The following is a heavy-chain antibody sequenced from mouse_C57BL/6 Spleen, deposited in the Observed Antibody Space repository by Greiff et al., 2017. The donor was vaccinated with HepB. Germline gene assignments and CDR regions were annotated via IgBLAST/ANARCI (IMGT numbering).Heavy chain of an antibody. CDR2: IDPSDSYT. J-gene: IGHJ1*03. V-gene: IGHV1-69*01. CDR3: AREFITTVVANWYFDV. D-gene: IGHD1-1*01. Sequence: QVHVKQPGAELVMPGASVKLSCKASGYTFTSYWMHWVKQRPGQGLEWIGEIDPSDSYTNYNQKFKGKSTLTVDKSSSTAYMQLSSLTSEDSAVYYCAREFITTVVANWYFDVWGTGTTVTVSS. CDR1: GYTFTSYW.